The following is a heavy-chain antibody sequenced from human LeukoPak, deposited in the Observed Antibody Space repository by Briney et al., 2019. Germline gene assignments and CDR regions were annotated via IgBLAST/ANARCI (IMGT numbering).Heavy chain of an antibody. J-gene: IGHJ4*02. CDR1: GFTFSSYG. Sequence: PGRSLRLSCAASGFTFSSYGMHWVRQAPGKGLEWVAVISYDGSNKYYADSVKGRFTISRDNAKDSLYLQMNSLRNEDTAVYYCARDRGADYYYDSSAYDYPYYFDYWGQGTLVTVSS. D-gene: IGHD3-22*01. CDR2: ISYDGSNK. V-gene: IGHV3-30*03. CDR3: ARDRGADYYYDSSAYDYPYYFDY.